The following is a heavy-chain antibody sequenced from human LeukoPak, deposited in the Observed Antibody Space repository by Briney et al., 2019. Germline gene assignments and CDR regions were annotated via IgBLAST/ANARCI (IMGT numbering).Heavy chain of an antibody. CDR1: GFTFSNYW. D-gene: IGHD4-17*01. J-gene: IGHJ6*02. Sequence: GGSLRLSCASSGFTFSNYWMSWVRQAPGRGLEWVTNIKMDASEIYYVDSVKGRFTISRDNARNSLFLQMNSLRVEDTAVYYCARIRMDYGDYGMDVWGQGTTVTVSS. V-gene: IGHV3-7*05. CDR3: ARIRMDYGDYGMDV. CDR2: IKMDASEI.